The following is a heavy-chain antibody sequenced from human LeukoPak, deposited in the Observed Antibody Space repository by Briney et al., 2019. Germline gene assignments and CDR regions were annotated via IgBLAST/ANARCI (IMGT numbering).Heavy chain of an antibody. J-gene: IGHJ4*02. CDR3: ARGRRVLLWFGELLDY. CDR2: INPNSGGT. CDR1: GYTFTGYY. Sequence: ASVKVSCKASGYTFTGYYIHWVRQAPGQGLEWMGWINPNSGGTNYAQKFQGRVTMTRDTSISTAYMELSRLRSDDTAVYYCARGRRVLLWFGELLDYWGQGTLVTVSS. D-gene: IGHD3-10*01. V-gene: IGHV1-2*02.